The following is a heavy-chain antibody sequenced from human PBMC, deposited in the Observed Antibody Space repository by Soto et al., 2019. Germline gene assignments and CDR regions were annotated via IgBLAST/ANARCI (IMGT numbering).Heavy chain of an antibody. CDR3: ARAQHGDYRAIFFWYFDL. Sequence: QITLKESGPTLVKPTQTLTLTCTLSGFSLSASGVGVGWIRQPPGKALEWLALIYWDDDKRYNSSLKTRLTITKGTSKDQVVLTMTNMDPVDTATYYCARAQHGDYRAIFFWYFDLWGRGTLVTVSS. D-gene: IGHD4-17*01. V-gene: IGHV2-5*02. J-gene: IGHJ2*01. CDR2: IYWDDDK. CDR1: GFSLSASGVG.